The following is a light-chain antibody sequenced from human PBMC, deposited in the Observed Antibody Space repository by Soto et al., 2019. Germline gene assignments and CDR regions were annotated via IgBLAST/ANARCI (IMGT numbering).Light chain of an antibody. CDR3: QQRSNWPSLT. V-gene: IGKV3-11*01. J-gene: IGKJ4*01. CDR2: DAS. CDR1: QSVSSN. Sequence: EIVITQSPATRSLSPVERATLSFRASQSVSSNLAWYQHKPGQAPRLLISDASNRATGIPARFSGSGSETDFTLTISSLEPEDSAVYYCQQRSNWPSLTFGGGTKVDIK.